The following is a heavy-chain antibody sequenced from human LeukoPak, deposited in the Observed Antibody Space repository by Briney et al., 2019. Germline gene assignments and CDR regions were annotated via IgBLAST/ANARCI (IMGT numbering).Heavy chain of an antibody. V-gene: IGHV3-48*02. D-gene: IGHD5-18*01. J-gene: IGHJ4*02. Sequence: SGGSLRLSCAASGFTFSTYTMNWVHQAPGKGLEWVSTVSDSSDVHYSDSVKGRFTISRDNARNSLYLQMNSLRDEDTAVYYCARDGLHTAHFDYWGQGTLVTVSS. CDR3: ARDGLHTAHFDY. CDR1: GFTFSTYT. CDR2: VSDSSDV.